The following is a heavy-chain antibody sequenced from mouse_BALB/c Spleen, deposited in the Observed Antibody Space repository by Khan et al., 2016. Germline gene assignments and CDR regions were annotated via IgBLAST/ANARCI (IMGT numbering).Heavy chain of an antibody. CDR2: IDPENGDT. Sequence: EVQLQESGAELVRSGASVKLSCTASGFNIKDYYMHWVKQRPEQGLEWIGWIDPENGDTEYAPKFQGKATMTADTSSNTAYLQLSSLTSEDTAVYYCNNDYDGGGRFAYWGQGTLVTVSA. V-gene: IGHV14-4*02. J-gene: IGHJ3*01. D-gene: IGHD2-4*01. CDR1: GFNIKDYY. CDR3: NNDYDGGGRFAY.